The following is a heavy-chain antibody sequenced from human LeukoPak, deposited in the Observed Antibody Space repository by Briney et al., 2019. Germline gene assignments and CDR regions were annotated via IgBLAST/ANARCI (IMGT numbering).Heavy chain of an antibody. Sequence: PGRPLRLSCAASGFTFSSYGMHWVRQAPGKGLEWVAVIWYDGSNKYYADSVKGRFTISRDNSKNTLYPQMNSLRAEDTAAYYCAKAMATTPGYYFDYWGQGTLVTVSS. CDR1: GFTFSSYG. CDR2: IWYDGSNK. J-gene: IGHJ4*02. V-gene: IGHV3-33*06. CDR3: AKAMATTPGYYFDY. D-gene: IGHD5-24*01.